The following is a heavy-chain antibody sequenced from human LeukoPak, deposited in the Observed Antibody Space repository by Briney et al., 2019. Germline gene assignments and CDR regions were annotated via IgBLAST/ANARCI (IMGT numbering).Heavy chain of an antibody. V-gene: IGHV3-23*01. J-gene: IGHJ3*01. CDR1: GFTVTEYA. D-gene: IGHD3-3*01. CDR3: ARRLSLRFDAFAV. CDR2: MSDIGPNT. Sequence: GWSLRLSCAASGFTVTEYAMTWIRQSPGKGLEWVSSMSDIGPNTYYADSVKGRFTISRDTSKNTLLLQMNSLRADDTALYFCARRLSLRFDAFAVWGPGTVVTVSS.